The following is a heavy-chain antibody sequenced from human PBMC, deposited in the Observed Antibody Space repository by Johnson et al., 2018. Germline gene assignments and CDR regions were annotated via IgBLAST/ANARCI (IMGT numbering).Heavy chain of an antibody. CDR2: ISWNGDTI. D-gene: IGHD3-3*01. CDR3: TRTLEYVFGSGISY. CDR1: GFTFDDYA. Sequence: EVQLLESGGGLVQPGRSLRLSCAASGFTFDDYAMHWVRQAPGKGLEWVSGISWNGDTIAYADSVKGRFTIYRDNVKNSLYLQMNSLRAEDTALYYCTRTLEYVFGSGISYWGQGTLVTVSS. V-gene: IGHV3-9*01. J-gene: IGHJ4*02.